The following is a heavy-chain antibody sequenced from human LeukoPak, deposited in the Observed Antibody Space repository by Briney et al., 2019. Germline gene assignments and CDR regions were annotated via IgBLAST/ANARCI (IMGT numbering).Heavy chain of an antibody. Sequence: GGSLRLSCAASGITFSSYGMSWVRQAPGKGLEWVSSISSTGGTTYYADSVKGRFTISRDNSKNTLYLQMNSLRAEDTAIYYCAKNGDRGAYCTGGTCYPYFYYYMDVWGKGTTVTVFS. CDR2: ISSTGGTT. J-gene: IGHJ6*03. V-gene: IGHV3-23*01. CDR3: AKNGDRGAYCTGGTCYPYFYYYMDV. D-gene: IGHD2-15*01. CDR1: GITFSSYG.